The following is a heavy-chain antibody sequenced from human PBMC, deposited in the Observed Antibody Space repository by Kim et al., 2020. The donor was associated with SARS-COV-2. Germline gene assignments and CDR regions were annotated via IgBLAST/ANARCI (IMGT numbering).Heavy chain of an antibody. CDR2: VYPANSQT. Sequence: GESLKISCKGSGHNFINAWIGWVRQMPGKGLEWVGIVYPANSQTIYNPSFQGQVTISADRSITTAYLQWSRLKASDTALYYCARHFPGYGYGYRGRLDSWGQGTLVSVS. V-gene: IGHV5-51*01. CDR1: GHNFINAW. CDR3: ARHFPGYGYGYRGRLDS. D-gene: IGHD5-18*01. J-gene: IGHJ4*02.